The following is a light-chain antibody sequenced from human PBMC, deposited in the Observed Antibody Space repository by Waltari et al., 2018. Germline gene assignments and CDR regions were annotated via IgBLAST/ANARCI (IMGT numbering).Light chain of an antibody. J-gene: IGLJ3*02. Sequence: QSMLTQPPSVSGAPGQRVTIPCTGSSSNIGAGHDVHWSQVFPGTGPKLLIYGNNNRPSGVPDRFSGSKSGTSASLTITGLQAEDEADYYCHSFDTSLSDGVVFGGGTKVTVL. V-gene: IGLV1-40*01. CDR1: SSNIGAGHD. CDR2: GNN. CDR3: HSFDTSLSDGVV.